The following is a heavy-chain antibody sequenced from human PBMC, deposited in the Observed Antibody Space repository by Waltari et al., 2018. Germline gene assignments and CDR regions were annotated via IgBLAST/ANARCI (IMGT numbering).Heavy chain of an antibody. CDR2: INPNSGGT. CDR3: ARHPLDYYDSSGYYLDY. Sequence: QVQLVQSGAEVKKPGASVKVSCKASGYTFTGYYLHWVRQAPGQGLEWMGWINPNSGGTNYAQKFQGRVTMTRDTSISTAYMELSRLRSDDTAVYYCARHPLDYYDSSGYYLDYWGQGTLVTVCS. D-gene: IGHD3-22*01. J-gene: IGHJ4*02. CDR1: GYTFTGYY. V-gene: IGHV1-2*02.